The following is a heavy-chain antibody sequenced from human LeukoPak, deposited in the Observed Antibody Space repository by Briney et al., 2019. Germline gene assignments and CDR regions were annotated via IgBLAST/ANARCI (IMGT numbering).Heavy chain of an antibody. J-gene: IGHJ4*02. Sequence: GGTLRLPCAASGFTFSRYWMSWVRQPPGKGLEWVANIKQDGSEKYYVDSVKGRFTISRDNAKNSLFLPMNSLRAEDTALYSCCRIAAAGFDYWGQGTLVTVSS. CDR1: GFTFSRYW. V-gene: IGHV3-7*01. CDR3: CRIAAAGFDY. D-gene: IGHD6-13*01. CDR2: IKQDGSEK.